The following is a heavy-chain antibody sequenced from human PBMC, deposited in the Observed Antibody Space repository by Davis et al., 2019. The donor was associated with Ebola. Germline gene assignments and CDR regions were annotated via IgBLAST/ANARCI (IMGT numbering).Heavy chain of an antibody. J-gene: IGHJ4*02. D-gene: IGHD2-8*02. V-gene: IGHV1-3*01. CDR2: INAGNGNT. Sequence: ASVKVSCKASGYTFTSYAMHWVRQAPGQRLEWMGWINAGNGNTKYSQKFQGRVTITRDTSASTAYMELSSLRSEDTAVYYCAKEGVVYALWLYYFDYWGQGTLVTVSS. CDR3: AKEGVVYALWLYYFDY. CDR1: GYTFTSYA.